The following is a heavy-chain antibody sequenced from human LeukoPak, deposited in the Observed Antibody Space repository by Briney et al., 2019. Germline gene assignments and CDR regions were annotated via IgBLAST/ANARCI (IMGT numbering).Heavy chain of an antibody. CDR1: SGSISSYY. CDR2: IYTSGST. J-gene: IGHJ4*02. D-gene: IGHD1-26*01. V-gene: IGHV4-4*07. Sequence: KASESLSLTCTVSSGSISSYYWSWIRQPAGKGLEWIGRIYTSGSTSYNPSLKSRVTMSVDTSTNQFSLKLNSVTAADTAVYYCARGASGSYHYFDYWGQGTLVTVSS. CDR3: ARGASGSYHYFDY.